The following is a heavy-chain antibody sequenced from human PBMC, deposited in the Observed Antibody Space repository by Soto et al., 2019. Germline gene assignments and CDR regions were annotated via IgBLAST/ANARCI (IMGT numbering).Heavy chain of an antibody. CDR2: INPNSGGT. Sequence: ASVKVSCKASGYTFTGYYMHWVRQAPGQGLEWMGWINPNSGGTNYAQKFQGWVTMTRDTSISTAYMELSRLRSDDTAVYYCARSSHYYYYMDVWGKGTTVTVSS. CDR1: GYTFTGYY. V-gene: IGHV1-2*04. D-gene: IGHD6-6*01. CDR3: ARSSHYYYYMDV. J-gene: IGHJ6*03.